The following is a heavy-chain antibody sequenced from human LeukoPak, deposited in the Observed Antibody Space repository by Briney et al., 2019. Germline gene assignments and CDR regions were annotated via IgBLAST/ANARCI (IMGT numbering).Heavy chain of an antibody. V-gene: IGHV1-2*02. CDR1: GYTFTGYS. CDR2: INPNSGDT. D-gene: IGHD6-13*01. CDR3: ARDRSKQHLVQNWFDP. J-gene: IGHJ5*02. Sequence: ASVKVSCKASGYTFTGYSIHWVRQAPGQGLEWMGWINPNSGDTHYAQKFQGRVTMTRNTSITTAYMELSGLRSDDTAVYYCARDRSKQHLVQNWFDPWGQGTLVTVSS.